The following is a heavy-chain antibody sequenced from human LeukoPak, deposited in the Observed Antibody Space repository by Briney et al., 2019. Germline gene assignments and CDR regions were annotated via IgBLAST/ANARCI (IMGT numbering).Heavy chain of an antibody. V-gene: IGHV4-61*02. Sequence: SETLSLTCTVSGGSISSGSYYWSWIRQPAGKGLEWIGRIYTSGSTNYNPSLKSRVTISVDTSKNQFSLKLSSVTAADTAVYYCARGPHYYDSSGYYYFDYWGQGTLVTVPS. D-gene: IGHD3-22*01. CDR3: ARGPHYYDSSGYYYFDY. J-gene: IGHJ4*02. CDR2: IYTSGST. CDR1: GGSISSGSYY.